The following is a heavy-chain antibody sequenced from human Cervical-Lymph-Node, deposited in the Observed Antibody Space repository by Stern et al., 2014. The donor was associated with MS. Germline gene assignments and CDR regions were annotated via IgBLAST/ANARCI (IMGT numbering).Heavy chain of an antibody. Sequence: EVQLVESGAEVKKPGESVKISWEGSGYTFTSHWIAWVRQVPGKGLEWMGIIYPGDSDPRYSPSFQGRVTISADRSISTAYLQWRTLRASDTAMYYCARRGTTGTIDGFDIWGQGSMVTVSS. CDR1: GYTFTSHW. CDR3: ARRGTTGTIDGFDI. V-gene: IGHV5-51*01. D-gene: IGHD1-1*01. J-gene: IGHJ3*02. CDR2: IYPGDSDP.